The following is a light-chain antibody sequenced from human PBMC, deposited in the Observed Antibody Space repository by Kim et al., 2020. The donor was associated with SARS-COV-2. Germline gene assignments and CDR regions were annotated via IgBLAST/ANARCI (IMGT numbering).Light chain of an antibody. V-gene: IGLV2-14*03. CDR1: SSDVGAYKY. CDR3: TSYTSSSTYV. CDR2: DVS. J-gene: IGLJ1*01. Sequence: QSALTQPASVSGSPGQSITISCAGTSSDVGAYKYVSWYQQHPGKAHKLLIYDVSDRPSGVSNRFSGSKSGNTASLTISGLQAEDEADYYCTSYTSSSTYVFGTGTKVTVL.